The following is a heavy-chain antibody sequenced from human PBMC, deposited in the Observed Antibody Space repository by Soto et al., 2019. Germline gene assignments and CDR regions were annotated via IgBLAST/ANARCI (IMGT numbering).Heavy chain of an antibody. D-gene: IGHD3-22*01. CDR3: ARVSTYYFDSSGSYTSDY. Sequence: SETLSLTCTVSGASVGSGSFYWSWIRQPPGKGLEWIGYVFFSGSTNYNPSLKSRVTISIDTSKNQFSLKLISVTAADTAVYYCARVSTYYFDSSGSYTSDYWGQGTPVTVS. CDR2: VFFSGST. V-gene: IGHV4-61*01. CDR1: GASVGSGSFY. J-gene: IGHJ4*02.